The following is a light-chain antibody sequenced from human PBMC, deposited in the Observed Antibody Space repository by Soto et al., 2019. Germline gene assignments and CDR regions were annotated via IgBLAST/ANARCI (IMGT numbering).Light chain of an antibody. CDR1: QSVSSN. CDR2: GAS. V-gene: IGKV3-15*01. J-gene: IGKJ2*01. Sequence: EIVMTQSPATPSVSPGERATLSCRASQSVSSNLAWYQQKPGQAPRLLIYGASTRATGIPARFSGSGSGTDFTLTISSLQSEDFAVYYCQQYNNWPPSTFGQGTKLEIK. CDR3: QQYNNWPPST.